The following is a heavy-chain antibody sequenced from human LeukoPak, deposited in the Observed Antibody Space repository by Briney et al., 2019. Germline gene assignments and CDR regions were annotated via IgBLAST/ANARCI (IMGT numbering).Heavy chain of an antibody. CDR3: ARLRTGNSWYYFDY. CDR1: DGSITGYY. V-gene: IGHV4-59*01. CDR2: IHYSGST. Sequence: KPSEILSLTCTVSDGSITGYYWSWIRRPPGKGLEYIGYIHYSGSTNSNPSLKSRMTLSVDTSKNQFSLKLRSVTAADTAVYYCARLRTGNSWYYFDYWGQGALVTVSS. J-gene: IGHJ4*02. D-gene: IGHD6-13*01.